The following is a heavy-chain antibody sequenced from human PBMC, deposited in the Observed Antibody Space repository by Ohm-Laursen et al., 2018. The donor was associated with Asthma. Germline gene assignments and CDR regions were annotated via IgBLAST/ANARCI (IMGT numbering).Heavy chain of an antibody. D-gene: IGHD6-6*01. V-gene: IGHV3-30*03. CDR3: ARGGTLYSSSSAFDI. J-gene: IGHJ3*02. Sequence: SLRLSCAASGFTFSSYGMHWVLQAPGKGLEWVAVISYDGSNKYYADSVKGRFTISRDNSKNTLYLQMNSLRAEDTAVYYCARGGTLYSSSSAFDIWGQGTMVTVSS. CDR2: ISYDGSNK. CDR1: GFTFSSYG.